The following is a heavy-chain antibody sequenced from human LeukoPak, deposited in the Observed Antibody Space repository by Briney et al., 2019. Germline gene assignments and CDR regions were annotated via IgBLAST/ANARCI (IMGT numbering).Heavy chain of an antibody. CDR3: ARDSYMFGSDY. CDR1: GFTFTSYD. Sequence: PGGSLRLSCVTSGFTFTSYDFDWVRQAPGKGLEWVSYISNGGGTIYYADSVKGRFTISRDNAKNSVFLQMNTLRAEDTAVYYCARDSYMFGSDYWSQGTLVTVSS. J-gene: IGHJ4*02. V-gene: IGHV3-48*03. D-gene: IGHD3-10*02. CDR2: ISNGGGTI.